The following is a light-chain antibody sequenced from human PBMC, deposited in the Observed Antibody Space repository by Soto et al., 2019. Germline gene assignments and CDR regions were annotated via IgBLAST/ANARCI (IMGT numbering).Light chain of an antibody. CDR2: AAS. CDR3: LQDYNYPPT. CDR1: HDIRND. Sequence: AIQMTQSPSSLSASVGDRVTITCRASHDIRNDLGWYQQRPGQAPKLLIYAASSLQSGVSSRFSGSGSGTDFTLTISSLQPEDFATYYCLQDYNYPPTFGQGTKVEIK. J-gene: IGKJ1*01. V-gene: IGKV1-6*01.